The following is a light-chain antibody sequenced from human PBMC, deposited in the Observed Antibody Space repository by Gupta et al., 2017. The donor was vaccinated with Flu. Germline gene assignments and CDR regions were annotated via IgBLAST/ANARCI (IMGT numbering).Light chain of an antibody. V-gene: IGLV2-14*01. CDR2: EVS. Sequence: SDVGGYNYVSWYQQHPGKAPKLMIYEVSNRPSGVSNRFSGSKSGNTASLTISGLQAEDEADYYCSSYTSSSTLVVFGGGTKLTVL. CDR1: SDVGGYNY. J-gene: IGLJ2*01. CDR3: SSYTSSSTLVV.